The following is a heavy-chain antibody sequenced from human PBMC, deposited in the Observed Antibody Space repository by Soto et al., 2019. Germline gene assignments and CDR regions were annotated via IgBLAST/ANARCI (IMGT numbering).Heavy chain of an antibody. J-gene: IGHJ4*02. CDR2: IDPSDSYT. CDR3: AREDLAAKTFDY. D-gene: IGHD6-13*01. CDR1: GYSFTSYW. Sequence: GESLKISCKGSGYSFTSYWISWVRQMPGEGLEWMGRIDPSDSYTNYSPSFQGHVTISADKSISTAYLQWSSLKASDTAMYYCAREDLAAKTFDYWGQGTLVTVSS. V-gene: IGHV5-10-1*01.